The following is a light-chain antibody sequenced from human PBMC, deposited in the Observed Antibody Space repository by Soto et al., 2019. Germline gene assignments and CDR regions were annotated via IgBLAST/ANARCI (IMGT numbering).Light chain of an antibody. CDR1: QDISNY. V-gene: IGKV1-33*01. CDR2: DAS. J-gene: IGKJ1*01. Sequence: DIQMTQSPSSLSASVGDRVTITCQASQDISNYLNWYQQKPGKAPKLLIYDASNLETGVPSRFSGIGSGTDFTLTISCLQSEDFATYYCQQYYSYPRTFGQGTKVDIK. CDR3: QQYYSYPRT.